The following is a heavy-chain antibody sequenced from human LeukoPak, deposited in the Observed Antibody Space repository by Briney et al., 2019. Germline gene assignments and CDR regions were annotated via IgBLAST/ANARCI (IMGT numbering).Heavy chain of an antibody. D-gene: IGHD3-3*01. Sequence: GESLRLSCVASGFSFSTYDMNWVRQAPGKGLEWVSYLSSTGGTRYYANSVKGRFTISRDDAKNSLYLQISSLRAEDTAVYYCARAARPKLRFLDFDYWGQGTLLTVSS. CDR3: ARAARPKLRFLDFDY. J-gene: IGHJ4*02. CDR2: LSSTGGTR. CDR1: GFSFSTYD. V-gene: IGHV3-48*01.